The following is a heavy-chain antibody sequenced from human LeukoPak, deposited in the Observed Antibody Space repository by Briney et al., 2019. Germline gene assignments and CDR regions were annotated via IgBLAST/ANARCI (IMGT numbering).Heavy chain of an antibody. D-gene: IGHD2-15*01. CDR1: GFTFSSYA. J-gene: IGHJ4*02. V-gene: IGHV3-23*01. CDR3: AKQKAYCSGGSCLSTYDY. Sequence: GGSPRLSCAASGFTFSSYAMSWVRQAPGKGLEWVSAISGSGGSTYYADSVKGRFTISRDNSKNTLYLQMNSLRAEDTAVYYCAKQKAYCSGGSCLSTYDYWGQGTLVTVSS. CDR2: ISGSGGST.